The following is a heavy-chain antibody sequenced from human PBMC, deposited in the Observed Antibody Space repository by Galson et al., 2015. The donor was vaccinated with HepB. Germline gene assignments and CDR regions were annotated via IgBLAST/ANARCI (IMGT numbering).Heavy chain of an antibody. D-gene: IGHD3-22*01. CDR1: GFTFSSYA. J-gene: IGHJ3*02. CDR3: AKDLGLRSSGYYSVGRAFDI. Sequence: SLRLSCAASGFTFSSYAMSWVRQAPGKGLEWVSAISGSGGSTYYADSVKGRFTISRDNSKNTLYLQMNSLRAEDTAVYYCAKDLGLRSSGYYSVGRAFDIWGQGTMVTVSS. V-gene: IGHV3-23*01. CDR2: ISGSGGST.